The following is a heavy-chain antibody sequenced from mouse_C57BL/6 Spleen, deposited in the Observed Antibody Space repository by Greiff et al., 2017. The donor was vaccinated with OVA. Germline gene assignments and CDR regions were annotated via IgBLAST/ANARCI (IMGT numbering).Heavy chain of an antibody. J-gene: IGHJ1*03. V-gene: IGHV1-39*01. CDR1: GYSFTDYN. CDR3: ARSGYGSPYWYFDV. CDR2: LNPNYGTT. D-gene: IGHD1-1*01. Sequence: VQLQQSGPELVKPGASVKISCKASGYSFTDYNMNWVKQSNGKSLEWIGVLNPNYGTTSYNQKFKGKATLTVDQSSSTAYMQLNSLTSEDSAVYYCARSGYGSPYWYFDVWGTGTTVTVSS.